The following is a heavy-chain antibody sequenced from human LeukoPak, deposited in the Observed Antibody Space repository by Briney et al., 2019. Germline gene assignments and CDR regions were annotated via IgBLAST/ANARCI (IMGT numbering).Heavy chain of an antibody. CDR2: INPNSGGT. D-gene: IGHD2-21*02. Sequence: GASVKVSCKASGYTFTGYYMHWVRQAPGQGLEWMGWINPNSGGTNYAQKFQGRVTMTRDTSISTAYMELSRLRSDDTAVYYCASRWAYCGGDCYSSGFQHWGQGTLVTVSS. V-gene: IGHV1-2*02. CDR3: ASRWAYCGGDCYSSGFQH. J-gene: IGHJ1*01. CDR1: GYTFTGYY.